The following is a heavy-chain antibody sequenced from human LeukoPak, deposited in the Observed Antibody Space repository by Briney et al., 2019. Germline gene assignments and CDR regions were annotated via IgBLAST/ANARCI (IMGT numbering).Heavy chain of an antibody. Sequence: GGPLRLSCAASGFIFSTYSMNWVRQAPGKGLEWVSSITSSSGYILYADSVKGRFTISRDNAKNSLYLQVTSLRAEDTAVYYCARTLSGGHNFDYWGQGTLVTVSS. CDR1: GFIFSTYS. J-gene: IGHJ4*02. D-gene: IGHD2-15*01. CDR3: ARTLSGGHNFDY. V-gene: IGHV3-21*01. CDR2: ITSSSGYI.